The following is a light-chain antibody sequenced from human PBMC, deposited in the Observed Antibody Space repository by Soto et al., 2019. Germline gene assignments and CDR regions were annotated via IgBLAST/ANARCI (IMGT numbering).Light chain of an antibody. Sequence: EIVLTQSPGTLSLSPGERGTLSCRASQSVNRKYLAWYQQKPGQAPKLLIYRASSRATGIPDRCSGSGSGTDFTLTISRLEHEDFAVYYCQQYGTSRVTFGHGTKVDIK. J-gene: IGKJ3*01. CDR1: QSVNRKY. CDR2: RAS. CDR3: QQYGTSRVT. V-gene: IGKV3-20*01.